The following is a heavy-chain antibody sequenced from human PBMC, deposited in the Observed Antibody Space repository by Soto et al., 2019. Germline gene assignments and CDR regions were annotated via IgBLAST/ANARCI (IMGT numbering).Heavy chain of an antibody. CDR2: ISYSGGNK. CDR3: ARESPLTYDILTGSAFDI. Sequence: PGGSLRLSCTASGFNFGSYAMSWVRQAPGKGLEWVAAISYSGGNKYYADSVKGRFTISRDNSKNTLYLQMNSLRAEDTAVYYCARESPLTYDILTGSAFDIWGQGTMVTRLL. D-gene: IGHD3-9*01. V-gene: IGHV3-23*01. CDR1: GFNFGSYA. J-gene: IGHJ3*02.